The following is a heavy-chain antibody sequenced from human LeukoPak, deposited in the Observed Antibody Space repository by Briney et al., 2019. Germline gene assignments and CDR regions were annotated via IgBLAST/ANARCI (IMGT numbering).Heavy chain of an antibody. CDR1: GFTFSSYV. V-gene: IGHV3-30*04. CDR2: ISYDGSKE. D-gene: IGHD2-15*01. Sequence: GGSLRLSCAASGFTFSSYVMHWVRQAPGKGLEWVAIISYDGSKENYADSVKGRFTISRDNSKNTLYLQMNSPRAADTSVYYCARDIAHCSGGNCYYSRGAFDIWGQGTMVTVSS. J-gene: IGHJ3*02. CDR3: ARDIAHCSGGNCYYSRGAFDI.